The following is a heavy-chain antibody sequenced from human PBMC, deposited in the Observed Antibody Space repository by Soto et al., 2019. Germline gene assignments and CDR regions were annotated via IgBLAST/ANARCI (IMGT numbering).Heavy chain of an antibody. D-gene: IGHD3-22*01. CDR2: IYYSGST. CDR1: GGSISSHY. V-gene: IGHV4-59*11. Sequence: PSETLSLTCTVSGGSISSHYWSWIRQPPGKGLEWIGYIYYSGSTNYNPSLKSRVTISVDTSKNQFSLKLSSVIAADTAVYYCARWYYGSSGWFDYWGQGTLVTVYS. CDR3: ARWYYGSSGWFDY. J-gene: IGHJ4*02.